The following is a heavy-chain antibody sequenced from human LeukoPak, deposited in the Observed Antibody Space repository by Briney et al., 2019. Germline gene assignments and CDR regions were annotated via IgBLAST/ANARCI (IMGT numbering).Heavy chain of an antibody. CDR3: ARAPNGYYPLDY. CDR2: IKGDGSEK. D-gene: IGHD3-22*01. CDR1: GFTFRNYW. J-gene: IGHJ4*02. V-gene: IGHV3-7*01. Sequence: GGSLRLSCVVSGFTFRNYWMSWVRQAPGKGLEWVANIKGDGSEKHYVDSVKGRFTISRDNANKSLYLEMNNLRAEETAVYYCARAPNGYYPLDYWGQGTLVTVSS.